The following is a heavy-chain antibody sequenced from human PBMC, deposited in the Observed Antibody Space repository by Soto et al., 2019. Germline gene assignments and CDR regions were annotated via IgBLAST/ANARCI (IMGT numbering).Heavy chain of an antibody. CDR1: GYTFTSYG. Sequence: ASVKVSCKASGYTFTSYGISWVRQAPGQGLEWMGWISAYNGNTNYAQKLRGRVTMTTDTSTSTAYMELRSLRSDDTAVYYCARPTRFCSGGSCYSGWFDPWGQGTLVTAPQ. J-gene: IGHJ5*02. V-gene: IGHV1-18*01. D-gene: IGHD2-15*01. CDR2: ISAYNGNT. CDR3: ARPTRFCSGGSCYSGWFDP.